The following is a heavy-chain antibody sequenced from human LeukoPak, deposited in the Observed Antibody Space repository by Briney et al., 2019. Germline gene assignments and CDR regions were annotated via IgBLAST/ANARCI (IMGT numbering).Heavy chain of an antibody. V-gene: IGHV3-30*02. Sequence: GGSLRLSWAASGFSVSTYGLHWVRHTPGKGLEWGAFIREDGSNEYYADSVKGRFTISRDNSKNTRHLQMRIQGDEYTAGYDFARPMNEYASSGFFHSSGPGTLVTASS. CDR2: IREDGSNE. D-gene: IGHD3-22*01. J-gene: IGHJ5*01. CDR3: ARPMNEYASSGFFHS. CDR1: GFSVSTYG.